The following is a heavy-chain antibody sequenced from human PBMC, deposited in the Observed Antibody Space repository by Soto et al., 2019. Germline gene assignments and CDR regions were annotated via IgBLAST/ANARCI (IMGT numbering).Heavy chain of an antibody. Sequence: SETLSLTCTVTGDSINSRSYYWGCVSKRRGKGLEWIGSIYYSGRTYNNPSLRSRVSMSIDTSKDQFSLKLKSVTAADTALYFCARQRTSVVTQAYFDVWGPGSLVTVSS. D-gene: IGHD2-21*02. J-gene: IGHJ4*02. CDR3: ARQRTSVVTQAYFDV. CDR1: GDSINSRSYY. V-gene: IGHV4-39*01. CDR2: IYYSGRT.